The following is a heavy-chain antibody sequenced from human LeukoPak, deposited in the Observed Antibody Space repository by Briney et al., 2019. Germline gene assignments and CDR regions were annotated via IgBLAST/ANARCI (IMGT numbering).Heavy chain of an antibody. Sequence: SETLSLTCTVSGGSISSGGYYWSWIRQPPGKGLEWIGYIYHSGSTYYNPSLKSRVTISVDRSKNQFSLKLSSVTAADTAVYYCARVGDGYNYCFDYWGQGTLVTVSS. CDR2: IYHSGST. CDR1: GGSISSGGYY. J-gene: IGHJ4*02. D-gene: IGHD5-24*01. V-gene: IGHV4-30-2*01. CDR3: ARVGDGYNYCFDY.